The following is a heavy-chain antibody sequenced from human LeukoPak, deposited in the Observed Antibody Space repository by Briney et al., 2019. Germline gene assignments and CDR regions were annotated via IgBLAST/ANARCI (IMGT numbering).Heavy chain of an antibody. V-gene: IGHV3-48*03. J-gene: IGHJ3*02. CDR1: GFTFSSYE. CDR2: ISSSGSTI. Sequence: GGSLRLSCAASGFTFSSYEMNWVRQAPGKGLEWVSYISSSGSTIYYADSVKGRFTIPRDNSKNTLYLQMNSLRAEDTAVYYCATELRYFDWLHAFDIWGQGTMVTVSS. D-gene: IGHD3-9*01. CDR3: ATELRYFDWLHAFDI.